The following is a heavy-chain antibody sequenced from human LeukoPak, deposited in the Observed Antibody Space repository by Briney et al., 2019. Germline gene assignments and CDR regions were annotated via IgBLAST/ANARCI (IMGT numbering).Heavy chain of an antibody. V-gene: IGHV1-69*05. CDR2: IIPIFGTA. Sequence: ASVKVSCKASGGTFSSYAISWVRQAPGQGLEWTGVIIPIFGTANYAQKFQGRVTITTDESTSTAYMELSSLRSEDTAVYYCARVGRPSYDILTGPAWGAFDIWGQGTMVTVSS. D-gene: IGHD3-9*01. CDR1: GGTFSSYA. J-gene: IGHJ3*02. CDR3: ARVGRPSYDILTGPAWGAFDI.